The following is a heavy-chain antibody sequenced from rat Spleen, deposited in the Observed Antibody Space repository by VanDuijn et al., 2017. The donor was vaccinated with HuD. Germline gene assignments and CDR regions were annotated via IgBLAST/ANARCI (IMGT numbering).Heavy chain of an antibody. CDR2: INQDSRIR. Sequence: EVKLVESGGGLVQPGRSLKLSCAASGFNFNDYWMGWVRQAPGKGLEWIGEINQDSRIRKYIPSLKDRISISRDNAKSTLYLQMESLRSEDTATYYCAKVTYYGYYYFDYWGQGVMVTVSS. CDR3: AKVTYYGYYYFDY. CDR1: GFNFNDYW. V-gene: IGHV4-2*01. D-gene: IGHD1-9*01. J-gene: IGHJ2*01.